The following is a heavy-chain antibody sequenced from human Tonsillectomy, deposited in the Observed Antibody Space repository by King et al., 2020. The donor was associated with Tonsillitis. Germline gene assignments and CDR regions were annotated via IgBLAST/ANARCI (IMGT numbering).Heavy chain of an antibody. J-gene: IGHJ6*03. CDR1: GHSFTNYW. V-gene: IGHV5-51*01. D-gene: IGHD2-2*01. CDR2: IYPSDSDT. CDR3: VRHTRIPSPMDV. Sequence: QLVQSGAEVKKPGESLRISCKGSGHSFTNYWIDWVRQMPGKGLEWMGIIYPSDSDTRYSPSFQGQVTISVDKSISTAYLQWSSLKASDTGMYYCVRHTRIPSPMDVWGKGTTVTVSS.